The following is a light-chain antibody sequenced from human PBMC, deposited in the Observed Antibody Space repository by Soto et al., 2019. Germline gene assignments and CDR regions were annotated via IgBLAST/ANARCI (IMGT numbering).Light chain of an antibody. J-gene: IGKJ2*01. CDR3: QQYDVYPYT. CDR1: QSIGSW. V-gene: IGKV1-5*03. CDR2: KAS. Sequence: DIQMTQSPSTLSASVGDRVTITCRASQSIGSWLAWYQQKPGKAPNLLIYKASSLESGVPSRFSGSGSETEFTLTISSLQPDDFATYYCQQYDVYPYTFGQGTKLEIK.